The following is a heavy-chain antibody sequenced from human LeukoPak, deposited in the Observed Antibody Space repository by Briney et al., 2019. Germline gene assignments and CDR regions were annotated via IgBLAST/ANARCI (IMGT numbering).Heavy chain of an antibody. D-gene: IGHD6-19*01. Sequence: PGGSLRLSCAASGFTFSDYYMSWIRQPPGKGLEWIGEINHSGSTNYNPSLKSRVTISVDTSKNQFSLKLSSVTAADTAVYYCARGPGSGWFDPWGQGTLVTVSS. CDR1: GFTFSDYY. V-gene: IGHV4-34*01. J-gene: IGHJ5*02. CDR2: INHSGST. CDR3: ARGPGSGWFDP.